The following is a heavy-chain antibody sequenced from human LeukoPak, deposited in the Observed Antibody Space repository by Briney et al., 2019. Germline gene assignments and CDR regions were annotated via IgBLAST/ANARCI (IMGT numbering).Heavy chain of an antibody. D-gene: IGHD3-10*01. J-gene: IGHJ6*02. Sequence: PGGSLRLSCAASGFTFSNYAMSWVRQAPGKGLEWVANIKQDGSEKYYVDSVKGRFTISRDNAKNSLYLQMNSLRAEDTAVYYCARDSVVRGVITNYYYYGMDVWGQGTTVTVSS. CDR1: GFTFSNYA. CDR3: ARDSVVRGVITNYYYYGMDV. V-gene: IGHV3-7*01. CDR2: IKQDGSEK.